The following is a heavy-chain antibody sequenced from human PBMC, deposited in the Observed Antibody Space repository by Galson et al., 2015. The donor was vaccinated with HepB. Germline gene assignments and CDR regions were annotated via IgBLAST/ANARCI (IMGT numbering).Heavy chain of an antibody. D-gene: IGHD2-15*01. Sequence: SVKVSCKASGYTFTSYYMHWVRQAPGQGLEWMGIINPSGGSTSYAQKFQGRVTMTRATSTSTVYMELSSLRSEDTAVYYCARVDPTPGGGGGAFDIWGQGTMVTVSS. J-gene: IGHJ3*02. CDR1: GYTFTSYY. CDR3: ARVDPTPGGGGGAFDI. V-gene: IGHV1-46*01. CDR2: INPSGGST.